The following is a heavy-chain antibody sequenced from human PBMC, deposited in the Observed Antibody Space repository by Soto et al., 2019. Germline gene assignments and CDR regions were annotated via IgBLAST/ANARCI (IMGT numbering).Heavy chain of an antibody. CDR1: GFTFSSYA. V-gene: IGHV3-23*01. CDR3: ASSSSGWYFDY. J-gene: IGHJ4*02. Sequence: EVQLLESGGGLVQPGGSLRLSCAASGFTFSSYAMNWVRQAPGKGLEWVSVISGSGDSTYYADSVKGRFTISRDNSKNTMYLQMNSLRAEDTAVYYSASSSSGWYFDYWGQGTLVTVSS. D-gene: IGHD6-19*01. CDR2: ISGSGDST.